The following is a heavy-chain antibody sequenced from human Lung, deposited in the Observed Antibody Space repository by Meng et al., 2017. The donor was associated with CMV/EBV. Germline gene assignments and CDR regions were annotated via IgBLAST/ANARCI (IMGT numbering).Heavy chain of an antibody. V-gene: IGHV3-7*01. Sequence: GGSLRLSCAAPGFHFSTYWMSWVRQAPGKALEWVANINQDGSQRNYVDSVKGRFTISRDNAKNSMYLQMNSLRVEDTAVYYCGRDMDVWGQGTTVTVSS. CDR2: INQDGSQR. CDR1: GFHFSTYW. CDR3: GRDMDV. J-gene: IGHJ6*01.